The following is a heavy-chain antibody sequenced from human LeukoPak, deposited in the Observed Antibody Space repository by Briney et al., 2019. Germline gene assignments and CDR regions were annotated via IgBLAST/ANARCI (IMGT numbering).Heavy chain of an antibody. CDR2: ISAYNGNT. J-gene: IGHJ4*02. Sequence: GATVKVSCTASGYTFTSYGISWVRQAPGQGLEWMGWISAYNGNTNYAQKLQGRVTMTTDTSTSTAYMGLRSLRSDDTAVYYRARVGYSYGALDYWGQGTLVTVSS. V-gene: IGHV1-18*01. CDR1: GYTFTSYG. D-gene: IGHD5-18*01. CDR3: ARVGYSYGALDY.